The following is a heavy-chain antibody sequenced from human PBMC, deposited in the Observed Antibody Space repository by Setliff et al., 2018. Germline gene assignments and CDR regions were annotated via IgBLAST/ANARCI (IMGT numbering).Heavy chain of an antibody. CDR3: ARAGGSGWYFDAFDI. D-gene: IGHD6-19*01. CDR2: INPSSGRT. Sequence: GASVKVSCKASGYTFTSHYMHWVRQAPGLGLEWMGTINPSSGRTSYAQKFQGRVTMTRDTSTSTVYMELSRLRSDDTAVYYCARAGGSGWYFDAFDIWGQGTMVTVSS. CDR1: GYTFTSHY. V-gene: IGHV1-46*01. J-gene: IGHJ3*02.